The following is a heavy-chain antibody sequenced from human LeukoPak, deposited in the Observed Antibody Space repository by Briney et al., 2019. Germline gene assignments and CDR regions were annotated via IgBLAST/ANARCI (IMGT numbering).Heavy chain of an antibody. D-gene: IGHD3-16*01. CDR1: GYTFDSYG. CDR3: ARVLPRLALGECDY. J-gene: IGHJ4*02. V-gene: IGHV1-18*01. Sequence: GASVKVSCKASGYTFDSYGIAWVRQAPGQGLEWMGWISAYNGNTNYAQKVQGRVTMTKDTSTSTAYMDLRSLRSDDTAVYYCARVLPRLALGECDYWGQGTLVAVSS. CDR2: ISAYNGNT.